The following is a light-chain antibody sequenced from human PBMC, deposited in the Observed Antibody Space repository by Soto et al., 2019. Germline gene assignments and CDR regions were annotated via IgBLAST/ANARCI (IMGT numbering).Light chain of an antibody. Sequence: QSALTQPPSASGSPGQSVTISCIGTNRDVGSYNLVSWYQQRPGEAPKLIISEVRNRPSGISYRFTGSKSGNTASLTISGLQAEDEADYYCSSYTTTSTLVFGGGTKLTVL. V-gene: IGLV2-14*01. CDR1: NRDVGSYNL. CDR2: EVR. J-gene: IGLJ3*02. CDR3: SSYTTTSTLV.